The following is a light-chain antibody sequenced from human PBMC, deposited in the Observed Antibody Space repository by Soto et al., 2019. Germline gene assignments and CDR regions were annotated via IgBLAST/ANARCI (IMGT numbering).Light chain of an antibody. J-gene: IGKJ1*01. CDR2: GAS. CDR1: QSVSSN. CDR3: QQYNNWPPGRT. Sequence: EIVMTQSPATLSVSPGERATLSCRASQSVSSNLAWYQQKPGQAPRLLIYGASTRATGIPARFSGSGSGTEFTLTISSVQSEDFAVYYCQQYNNWPPGRTFGQGTKVEIK. V-gene: IGKV3-15*01.